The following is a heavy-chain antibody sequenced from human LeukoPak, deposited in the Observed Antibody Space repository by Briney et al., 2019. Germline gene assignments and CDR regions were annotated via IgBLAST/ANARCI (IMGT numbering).Heavy chain of an antibody. V-gene: IGHV4-34*01. D-gene: IGHD3-16*02. CDR1: GGSFSGYY. J-gene: IGHJ4*02. Sequence: SETLSLTCAVYGGSFSGYYWSWIRQPPGKGLEWIGEINHSGSTNYNPSLKSRVTISVDTSKNQFSLKLSSVTAADTAVYYCARDYVWGSDRYTDYWGQGTLVTVSS. CDR3: ARDYVWGSDRYTDY. CDR2: INHSGST.